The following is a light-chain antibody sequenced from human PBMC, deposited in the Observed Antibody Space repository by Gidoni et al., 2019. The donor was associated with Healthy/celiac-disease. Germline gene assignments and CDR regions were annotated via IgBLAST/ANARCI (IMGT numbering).Light chain of an antibody. V-gene: IGKV1-39*01. J-gene: IGKJ1*01. CDR2: AAA. Sequence: DLQITQSPSSLSASVGDRVTITCRASQSSSSYLNWYQQKPGKAPKLLIYAAASLQSGVPSRFSGSGSGTEFTITISSMQPEDFATYYCQQSYSTTPWTFGQGTKVEIK. CDR3: QQSYSTTPWT. CDR1: QSSSSY.